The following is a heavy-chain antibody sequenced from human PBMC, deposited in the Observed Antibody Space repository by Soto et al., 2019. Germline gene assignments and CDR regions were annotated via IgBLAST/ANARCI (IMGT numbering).Heavy chain of an antibody. CDR3: TKDRERGGENYPPFDY. D-gene: IGHD2-21*01. J-gene: IGHJ4*02. Sequence: EVQLLESGGGLVQPGGSLRLSCAASGLTFSDYAMSWVRQAPGQGLEWVSAISGSGDRTYYADSVKGRFTISRDNXKXTLHQQLNSLRTEDTAVYYCTKDRERGGENYPPFDYWGQGTLATVSS. CDR1: GLTFSDYA. CDR2: ISGSGDRT. V-gene: IGHV3-23*01.